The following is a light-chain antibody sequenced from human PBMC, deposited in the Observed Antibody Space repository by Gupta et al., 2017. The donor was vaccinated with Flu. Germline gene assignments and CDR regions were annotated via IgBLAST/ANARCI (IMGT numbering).Light chain of an antibody. J-gene: IGLJ3*02. V-gene: IGLV2-14*01. CDR3: SSSTASGAPVL. CDR2: EVT. CDR1: SNDVGGYNY. Sequence: QSALTQPAPVSGSPGQSITISCTGTSNDVGGYNYVSWYPQYAGKAPKLIIYEVTNRPSGVSNRFSGSKSGNTASLTISGLQAEDEGDYYCSSSTASGAPVLFGGGTKLTVL.